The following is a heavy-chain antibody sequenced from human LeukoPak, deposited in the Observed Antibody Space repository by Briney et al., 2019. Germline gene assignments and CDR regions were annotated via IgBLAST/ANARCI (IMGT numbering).Heavy chain of an antibody. Sequence: GGSLRLSCAASGFTFTSYAMSWVRQAPGKGLERVSAISGSGGSTYYADSVKGRFTISRDNSKNTLYLQMNSLRAENTAVYYCAKDGYYYGSGSYYNDWGQGTLVTVSS. CDR2: ISGSGGST. CDR1: GFTFTSYA. D-gene: IGHD3-10*01. J-gene: IGHJ4*02. CDR3: AKDGYYYGSGSYYND. V-gene: IGHV3-23*01.